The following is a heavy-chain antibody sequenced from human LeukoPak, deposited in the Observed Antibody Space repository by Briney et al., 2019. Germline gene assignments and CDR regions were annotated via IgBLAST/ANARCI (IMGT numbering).Heavy chain of an antibody. CDR2: IYSGGST. V-gene: IGHV3-66*01. CDR1: GFTVSSNY. J-gene: IGHJ4*02. D-gene: IGHD7-27*01. Sequence: GGSLRLSCAASGFTVSSNYMSWVRQAPGKGLEWVSVIYSGGSTYYAGSVKGRFTISRDNSKNTLYLQMNSLRAEDTAVYYCAKTPLPNWGSRPLDYWGQGTLVTVSS. CDR3: AKTPLPNWGSRPLDY.